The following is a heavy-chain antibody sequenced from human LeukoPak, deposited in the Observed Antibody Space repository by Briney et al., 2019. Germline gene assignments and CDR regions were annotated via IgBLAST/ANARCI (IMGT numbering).Heavy chain of an antibody. V-gene: IGHV3-21*01. D-gene: IGHD5-18*01. CDR1: GFTFSSYS. CDR3: ATPRGGVTDDY. CDR2: ISSSSSYI. J-gene: IGHJ4*02. Sequence: GGSLRLSCAASGFTFSSYSMNWVRQAPGKGLEWVSSISSSSSYIYYADSAKGRFTISRDNAKNSLYLQMNSLRAEDTAVYYCATPRGGVTDDYWGQGTLVTVSS.